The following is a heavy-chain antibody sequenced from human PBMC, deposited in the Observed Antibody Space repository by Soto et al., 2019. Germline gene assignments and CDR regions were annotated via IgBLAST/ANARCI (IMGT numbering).Heavy chain of an antibody. D-gene: IGHD2-2*01. J-gene: IGHJ6*02. V-gene: IGHV1-18*01. CDR3: ARKKEVPAAMGDYYYYYGMDV. Sequence: QVQLVQSGAEVKKPGASVKVSCKASGYTFTSYGISWVRQAPGQGLEWTGWISAYNGNTNYAQKLQGRVTMTTDTSTSTAYMELRSLRSDDTAVYYCARKKEVPAAMGDYYYYYGMDVWGQGTTVTVSS. CDR1: GYTFTSYG. CDR2: ISAYNGNT.